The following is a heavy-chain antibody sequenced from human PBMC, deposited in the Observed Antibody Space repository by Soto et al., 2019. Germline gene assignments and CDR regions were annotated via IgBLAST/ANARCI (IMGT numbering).Heavy chain of an antibody. Sequence: GGSLRLSCAASGCTFISYSMNWVHQAPGKGLEWVSYISSSSSTIYYADSVKGRFTISRDNAKNSLYLQMNSLRAEDTAVYYCARAIFSMVRGVLYAFDIWGQGTMVTVSS. CDR3: ARAIFSMVRGVLYAFDI. D-gene: IGHD3-10*01. CDR1: GCTFISYS. J-gene: IGHJ3*02. V-gene: IGHV3-48*01. CDR2: ISSSSSTI.